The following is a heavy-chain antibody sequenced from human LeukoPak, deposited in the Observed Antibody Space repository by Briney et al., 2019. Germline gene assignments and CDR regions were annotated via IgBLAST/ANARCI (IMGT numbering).Heavy chain of an antibody. CDR3: ARDYDFWSGYYQRGFDY. CDR1: GFTFSSYA. CDR2: IRDSGSST. Sequence: GGSLRLSCAASGFTFSSYAMSWVRQAPGKGLEWVSAIRDSGSSTHYADSVKGRFTTSRDNSKNTLYLQMNSLRAEDTAVYYCARDYDFWSGYYQRGFDYWGQGTLVTVSS. D-gene: IGHD3-3*01. V-gene: IGHV3-23*01. J-gene: IGHJ4*02.